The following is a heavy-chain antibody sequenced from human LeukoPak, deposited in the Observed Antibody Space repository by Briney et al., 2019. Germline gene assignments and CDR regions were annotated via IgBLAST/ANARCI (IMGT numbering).Heavy chain of an antibody. J-gene: IGHJ4*02. Sequence: GGSLRLSCAASGFTFSTYGMHWVRQAPGKGLEWVAFIRYDAINKYYADSVKGRFTISRDNSRNTLYLQMDSLRAEDTAVYYCARLLVYGSGAEAFDYWGQGALVTVSS. CDR1: GFTFSTYG. CDR2: IRYDAINK. CDR3: ARLLVYGSGAEAFDY. V-gene: IGHV3-30*02. D-gene: IGHD3-10*01.